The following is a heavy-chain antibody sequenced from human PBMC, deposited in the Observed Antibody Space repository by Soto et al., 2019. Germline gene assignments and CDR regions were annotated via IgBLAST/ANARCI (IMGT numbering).Heavy chain of an antibody. CDR3: ARAVGYYYGMDV. V-gene: IGHV3-13*01. Sequence: EVQLVESGGGLVQPGGSLRLSCAASGFTFSSYDMYWVRQATGKGLEWVSAIGTAGDTYYPGSVKGRFTISRENAKNSLYLQMNSLRAGDTAVYYCARAVGYYYGMDVWGQGTTVTVFS. CDR2: IGTAGDT. CDR1: GFTFSSYD. D-gene: IGHD1-26*01. J-gene: IGHJ6*02.